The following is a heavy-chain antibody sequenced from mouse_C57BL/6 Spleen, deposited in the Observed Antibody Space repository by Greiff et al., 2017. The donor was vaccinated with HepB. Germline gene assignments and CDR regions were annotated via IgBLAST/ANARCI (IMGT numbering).Heavy chain of an antibody. V-gene: IGHV1-81*01. J-gene: IGHJ2*01. CDR2: IYPRSGNT. D-gene: IGHD1-1*01. CDR1: GYTFTSYG. CDR3: ARGGYYGSSSYYFDY. Sequence: QVHVKQSGAELARPGASVKLSCKASGYTFTSYGISWVKQRTGQGLEWIGEIYPRSGNTYYNEKFKGKATLTADKSSSTAYMELRSLTSEDSAVYFCARGGYYGSSSYYFDYWGQGTTLTVSS.